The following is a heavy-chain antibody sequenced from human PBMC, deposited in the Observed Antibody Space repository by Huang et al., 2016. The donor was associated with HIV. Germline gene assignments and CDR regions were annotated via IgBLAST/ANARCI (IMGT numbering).Heavy chain of an antibody. D-gene: IGHD5-12*01. CDR2: IIPICGTT. Sequence: QVQLVQSGAEVKKPGSSVKPSCQSSGGGSSSYAISWVRQARGQGLECMGGIIPICGTTGYAPRFQGRVTITADESTNTAYIELSSLEYDDTALYYCARSGPRWGLATIWTLVYWGQGTLVTVSS. CDR3: ARSGPRWGLATIWTLVY. J-gene: IGHJ4*02. V-gene: IGHV1-69*13. CDR1: GGGSSSYA.